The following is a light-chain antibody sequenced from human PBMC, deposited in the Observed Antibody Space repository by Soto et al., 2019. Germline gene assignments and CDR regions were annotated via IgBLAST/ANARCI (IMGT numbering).Light chain of an antibody. CDR3: QHYNSHPRP. V-gene: IGKV1-5*03. Sequence: VRMTQSPSTLSASIGDRVTITCRASQSTSSYLAWYQQKPGKAPKLLIYQASSLENGVPSRFSGSGSGTEFSLTISSLQTDDFGTYYCQHYNSHPRPFGQGTKADIK. J-gene: IGKJ1*01. CDR2: QAS. CDR1: QSTSSY.